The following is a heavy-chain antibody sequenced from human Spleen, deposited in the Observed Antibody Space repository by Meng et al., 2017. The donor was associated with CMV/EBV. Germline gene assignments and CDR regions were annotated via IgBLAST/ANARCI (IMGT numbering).Heavy chain of an antibody. J-gene: IGHJ4*02. Sequence: LSCAASGITFIDFHMSVVRQAPGRGLEWLSYFTDSYTISYADSLKGRFAISRDNARNSVYLQLNNLRVEDTAVYYCARRWAVAGLDYWGQGTLVTVSS. D-gene: IGHD6-19*01. V-gene: IGHV3-69-1*01. CDR1: GITFIDFH. CDR2: FTDSYTI. CDR3: ARRWAVAGLDY.